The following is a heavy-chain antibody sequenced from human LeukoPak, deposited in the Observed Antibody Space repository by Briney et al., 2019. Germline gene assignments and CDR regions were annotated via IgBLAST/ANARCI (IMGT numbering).Heavy chain of an antibody. V-gene: IGHV3-7*01. CDR1: GFTFSSSW. CDR3: AAEYCSGGSCYTGHSGHDY. D-gene: IGHD2-15*01. CDR2: IKEDGTAK. Sequence: GGSLRLSCAASGFTFSSSWMAWVRQAPGKGLEWVGNIKEDGTAKNYVVSVRGRFTISRDNAKNSLYLQMNSLRGEDTAVYYCAAEYCSGGSCYTGHSGHDYWGQGTLVTVSS. J-gene: IGHJ4*02.